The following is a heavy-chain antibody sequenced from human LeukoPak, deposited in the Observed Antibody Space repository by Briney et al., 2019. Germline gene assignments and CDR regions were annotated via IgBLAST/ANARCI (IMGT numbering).Heavy chain of an antibody. CDR3: ARAAYCGGDCYSGAFDI. D-gene: IGHD2-21*01. CDR1: GGSISSYY. CDR2: IYYSGST. Sequence: PAETLSLTCTVSGGSISSYYWSWIRQPPGKGLEWIWYIYYSGSTNYNTSLKSRVTISVDTSKNQFSLKLSSVTAADTAVYYCARAAYCGGDCYSGAFDIWGQGTMVTVSS. J-gene: IGHJ3*02. V-gene: IGHV4-59*01.